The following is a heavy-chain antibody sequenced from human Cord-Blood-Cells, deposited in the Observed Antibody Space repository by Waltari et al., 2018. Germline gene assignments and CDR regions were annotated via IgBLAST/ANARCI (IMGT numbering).Heavy chain of an antibody. CDR1: GYTFTGYY. J-gene: IGHJ6*03. Sequence: QVQLVQSGAEVKKPGASVKVSCKASGYTFTGYYMHWVRQAPGQGREWMGWINPNSVGANYEPKFQGRVTMTRDTSISTAYMGLSRRRSDDTAVYYCARGPYGDYGYYYYYYMDVWGKGTTVTVSS. CDR3: ARGPYGDYGYYYYYYMDV. V-gene: IGHV1-2*02. CDR2: INPNSVGA. D-gene: IGHD4-17*01.